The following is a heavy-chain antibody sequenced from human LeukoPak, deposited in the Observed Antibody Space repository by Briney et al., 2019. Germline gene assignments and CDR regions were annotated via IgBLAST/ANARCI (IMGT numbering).Heavy chain of an antibody. CDR3: ARKYSSGYYDY. D-gene: IGHD3-22*01. Sequence: GGSLRLSCVASGFTFDDFDMHWVRQAPGKGLEWVSSISSSSSYIYYADSVKGRFTISRDNAKNSLYLQMNSLRAEDTAVYYCARKYSSGYYDYWGQGTLVTVSS. J-gene: IGHJ4*02. CDR1: GFTFDDFD. V-gene: IGHV3-21*01. CDR2: ISSSSSYI.